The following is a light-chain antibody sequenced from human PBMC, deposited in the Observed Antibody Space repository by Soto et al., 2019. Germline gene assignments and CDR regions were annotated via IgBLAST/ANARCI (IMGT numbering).Light chain of an antibody. CDR3: QPYNNWPLT. Sequence: EIVLTQSPGTLSLSPGEGATLSCRASQSVSSANFAWYQQKPGQAPRLLIYGASSRATGIPDRFSGSRSGPEFTLTINSLQSEDFAIYYCQPYNNWPLTFGGGTKVDI. CDR1: QSVSSAN. J-gene: IGKJ4*01. CDR2: GAS. V-gene: IGKV3D-15*01.